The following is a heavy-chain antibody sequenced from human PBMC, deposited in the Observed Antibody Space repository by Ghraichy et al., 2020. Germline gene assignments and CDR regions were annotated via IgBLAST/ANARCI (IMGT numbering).Heavy chain of an antibody. D-gene: IGHD3-3*01. J-gene: IGHJ6*03. V-gene: IGHV4-4*07. CDR1: GGSISSYY. Sequence: SETLSLTCTVSGGSISSYYWSWIRQPAGKGLEWIGRIYTSGSTNYNPSLKSRVTMSVDTSKNQFSLKLSSVTAADTAVYYCARDSAPPYDFWSGYSYNTYYYYYMDVWGKGTTVTVSS. CDR2: IYTSGST. CDR3: ARDSAPPYDFWSGYSYNTYYYYYMDV.